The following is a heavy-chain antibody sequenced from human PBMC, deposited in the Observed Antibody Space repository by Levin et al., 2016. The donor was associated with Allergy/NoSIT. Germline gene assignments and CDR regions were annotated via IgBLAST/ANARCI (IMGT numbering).Heavy chain of an antibody. J-gene: IGHJ3*02. D-gene: IGHD5-12*01. Sequence: WIRQPPGKGLEWVSGISGGGDRIHYADSVKGRFTISRDNSNNTLYLQMNSLRAEDTAVYYCAKGTRYRGYVYDAFDIWGQGTMVTVSS. V-gene: IGHV3-23*01. CDR3: AKGTRYRGYVYDAFDI. CDR2: ISGGGDRI.